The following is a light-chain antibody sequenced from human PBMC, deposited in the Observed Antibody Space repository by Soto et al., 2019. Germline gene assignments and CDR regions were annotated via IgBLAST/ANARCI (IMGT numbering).Light chain of an antibody. V-gene: IGKV1-6*01. Sequence: AIQMTQSPSSLSASVGDRVTITCRASQVIRNDVAWYQQRPGKAPKLLIYAAFNLQSGVPSRFSGSGSGTDFTLTISSLQPEDFATYYCLQDYNYPWTFGQGTKVEIK. J-gene: IGKJ1*01. CDR1: QVIRND. CDR3: LQDYNYPWT. CDR2: AAF.